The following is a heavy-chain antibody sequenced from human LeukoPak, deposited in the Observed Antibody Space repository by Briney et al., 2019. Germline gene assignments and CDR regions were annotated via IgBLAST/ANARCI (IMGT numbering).Heavy chain of an antibody. Sequence: PGGSLRLSCAASGFTFSSYAMHWVRQAPGKGLEWVAVISYDGSNKYYADSVKGRFTISRDNSKNTLYLQMNSLRAEDTAVYYCARDRRYFDWLNLYYYGMDVWGQGTTVTVSS. CDR3: ARDRRYFDWLNLYYYGMDV. J-gene: IGHJ6*02. CDR1: GFTFSSYA. V-gene: IGHV3-30-3*01. D-gene: IGHD3-9*01. CDR2: ISYDGSNK.